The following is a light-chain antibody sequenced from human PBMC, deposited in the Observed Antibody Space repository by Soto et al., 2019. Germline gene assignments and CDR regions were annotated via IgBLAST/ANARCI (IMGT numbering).Light chain of an antibody. CDR1: QSVSSSF. CDR2: AAS. CDR3: QQHRSSPPGYS. Sequence: EIVLTQSPGTLSLSPGDRATLSCRASQSVSSSFLAWYQQKPGQTPRLLIYAASSRATGIPDRFSGSGSGTDFTLTITRLEPEDFAVYYCQQHRSSPPGYSFGQGTRLEIK. V-gene: IGKV3-20*01. J-gene: IGKJ2*01.